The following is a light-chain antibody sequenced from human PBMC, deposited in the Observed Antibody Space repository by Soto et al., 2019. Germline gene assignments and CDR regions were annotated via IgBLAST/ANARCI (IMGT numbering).Light chain of an antibody. CDR3: QQSYNIAFT. J-gene: IGKJ3*01. Sequence: DIQMTQSPSSLSASVGDRFIITCRASQSIRSYLNWYQQKPGKAPKLLIYAASTLQSEVPSRFSGSASGTEFSLTISSLQPEDFATYYCQQSYNIAFTFCPGAKVDI. CDR2: AAS. CDR1: QSIRSY. V-gene: IGKV1-39*01.